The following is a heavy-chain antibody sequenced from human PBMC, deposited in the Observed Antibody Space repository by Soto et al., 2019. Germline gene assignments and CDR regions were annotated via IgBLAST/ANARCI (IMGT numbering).Heavy chain of an antibody. J-gene: IGHJ4*02. D-gene: IGHD6-6*01. CDR3: ARGSLAARPGEAKAYYFDY. CDR1: GGSIGSGGYY. CDR2: IYYSGST. V-gene: IGHV4-31*03. Sequence: QVQLQESGPGLVKPSQTLSLTCTVSGGSIGSGGYYWSWIRQHPGKGLEWIGYIYYSGSTYYNPSLKSRVTISVDTSKNQFSLKLSSVTAADTAVYYCARGSLAARPGEAKAYYFDYWGQGTLVTVSS.